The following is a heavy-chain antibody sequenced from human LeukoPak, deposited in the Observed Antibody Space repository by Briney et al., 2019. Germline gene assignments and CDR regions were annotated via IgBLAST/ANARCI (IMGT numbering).Heavy chain of an antibody. Sequence: ASVKVSCKASGYTFTSYYMHWVRQAPGQGLEWMGIINPSGGSTSYAQKFQGRVTMTRDTSTSTVFMELSSLRSEDTAVYYCARVGHRSSTSCCSGEFDPWGQGTLVTVSS. V-gene: IGHV1-46*01. CDR1: GYTFTSYY. CDR3: ARVGHRSSTSCCSGEFDP. D-gene: IGHD2-2*01. J-gene: IGHJ5*02. CDR2: INPSGGST.